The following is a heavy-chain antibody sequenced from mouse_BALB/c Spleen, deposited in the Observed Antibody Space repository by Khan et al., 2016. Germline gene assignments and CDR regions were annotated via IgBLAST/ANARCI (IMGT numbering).Heavy chain of an antibody. CDR3: SSDYDGFAY. CDR2: IWGDGRT. J-gene: IGHJ3*01. D-gene: IGHD2-12*01. CDR1: GFSLTGYG. Sequence: VQLQESGPGLVAPSQSLSITCTVSGFSLTGYGVNWVRQPPGKGLEWLGKIWGDGRTDYNSAPKSRVSVSKDNSKSQVVLKLISLQADDTANYXCSSDYDGFAYWGQGTLVIVSA. V-gene: IGHV2-6-7*01.